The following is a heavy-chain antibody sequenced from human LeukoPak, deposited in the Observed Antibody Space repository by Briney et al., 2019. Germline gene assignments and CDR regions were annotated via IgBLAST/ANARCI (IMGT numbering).Heavy chain of an antibody. D-gene: IGHD2-2*01. CDR1: GYTFTDYY. J-gene: IGHJ3*01. CDR3: ARGDCSGATCYDLFDV. Sequence: ASVKVSCKASGYTFTDYYIHWVRQAPGQGLEWMGWINPKSGGTDSAQKFQGRVTMTRDTSISSAYVELSRLSPDDTAVYYCARGDCSGATCYDLFDVWGQGTKVTVSS. V-gene: IGHV1-2*02. CDR2: INPKSGGT.